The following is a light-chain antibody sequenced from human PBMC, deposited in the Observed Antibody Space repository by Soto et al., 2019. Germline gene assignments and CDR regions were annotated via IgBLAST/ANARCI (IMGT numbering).Light chain of an antibody. Sequence: QSSLAQPASVSGSPAQSITISCTGTSSDVWAYNSVSWYQQQPHKTHQVIIYKGIHRHSGVSNRFSGSTSGNAASLTISGLQADDEADYFCTSYTNRITXEYDVGTGTKVXV. CDR3: TSYTNRITXEYD. CDR1: SSDVWAYNS. CDR2: KGI. J-gene: IGLJ1*01. V-gene: IGLV2-14*01.